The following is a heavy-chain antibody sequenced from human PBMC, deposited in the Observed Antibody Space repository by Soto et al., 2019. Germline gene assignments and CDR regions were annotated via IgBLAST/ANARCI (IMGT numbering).Heavy chain of an antibody. Sequence: ASVKVSCKASGYTFTSYDINWVRQATGQGLEWMGWMNPNSGNTGYAQKFQGGVTMTRNTSISTAYMELSSLRSEDTAVYYCATNRRGYCSGGSCYSAIDYWGQGTLVTVSS. CDR2: MNPNSGNT. V-gene: IGHV1-8*01. CDR3: ATNRRGYCSGGSCYSAIDY. J-gene: IGHJ4*02. CDR1: GYTFTSYD. D-gene: IGHD2-15*01.